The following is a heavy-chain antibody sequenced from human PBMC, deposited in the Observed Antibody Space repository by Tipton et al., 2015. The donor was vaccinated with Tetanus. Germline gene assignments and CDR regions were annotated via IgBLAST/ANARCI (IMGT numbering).Heavy chain of an antibody. Sequence: LRLSCTVSGGSISSGGYYWSWIRQHPGKGLEWIGYIYYSGSTYYNPSLKSRVTISVDTSKNQFSLKLSSVTAADTAVYYCASSGVWGSYRPYSYYGMDVWGQGTTVTVSS. D-gene: IGHD3-16*02. J-gene: IGHJ6*02. CDR1: GGSISSGGYY. V-gene: IGHV4-31*02. CDR2: IYYSGST. CDR3: ASSGVWGSYRPYSYYGMDV.